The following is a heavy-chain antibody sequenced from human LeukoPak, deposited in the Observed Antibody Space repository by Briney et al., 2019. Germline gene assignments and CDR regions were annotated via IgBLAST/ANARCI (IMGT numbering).Heavy chain of an antibody. V-gene: IGHV1-18*01. CDR2: ISAYNGNT. D-gene: IGHD6-13*01. CDR3: AREGHGSSWYYFDY. Sequence: ASLKVSCKASGYTFTSYGISWVRQAPGQGLEWMGWISAYNGNTNYAQKLQGRVTMTTDTSTSTAYMELRSLRSDDTAVYYCAREGHGSSWYYFDYWGQGTLVTVSS. CDR1: GYTFTSYG. J-gene: IGHJ4*02.